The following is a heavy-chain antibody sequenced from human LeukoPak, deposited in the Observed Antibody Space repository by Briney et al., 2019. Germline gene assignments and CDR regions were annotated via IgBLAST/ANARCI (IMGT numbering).Heavy chain of an antibody. Sequence: SETLSLTCTVSGGSISSGNYYWSWIRQPAGKGLEWIGRIYISGSIDYNPSLKSRVTISLDTSKNQFSLKLSSVTAADTAVYYCAREREGPYGYLDYWGQGTLVTVSS. V-gene: IGHV4-61*02. CDR3: AREREGPYGYLDY. CDR1: GGSISSGNYY. J-gene: IGHJ4*02. D-gene: IGHD4-17*01. CDR2: IYISGSI.